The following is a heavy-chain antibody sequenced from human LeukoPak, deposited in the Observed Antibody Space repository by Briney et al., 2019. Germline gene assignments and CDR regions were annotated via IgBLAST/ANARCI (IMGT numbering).Heavy chain of an antibody. J-gene: IGHJ6*03. D-gene: IGHD3-10*01. Sequence: SETLSLTCAVYGGSFSGYYWSWIRQPPGKGLEWIGEINHSGSTNYNPSLKSRVTISVDTSKNQFSLKLSSVTAADTAVYYCARDQRYYYGSGTMSYYYYMDVWGKGTTVTVS. CDR2: INHSGST. CDR3: ARDQRYYYGSGTMSYYYYMDV. CDR1: GGSFSGYY. V-gene: IGHV4-34*01.